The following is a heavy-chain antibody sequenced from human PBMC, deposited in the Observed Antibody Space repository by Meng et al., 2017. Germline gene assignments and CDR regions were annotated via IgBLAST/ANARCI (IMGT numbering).Heavy chain of an antibody. D-gene: IGHD6-19*01. V-gene: IGHV1-2*02. CDR1: GYTLTDYY. CDR3: ARRVAVAGNTSRVRWFDP. J-gene: IGHJ5*02. Sequence: QGDLGQSGAEVMKPGASMKVSCKASGYTLTDYYLHWVRQAPGQGLEWMGWINPHSGGTYFAQNFQGRVTLTSDTSISTAYMELSRLRSDDTAMYYCARRVAVAGNTSRVRWFDPWGQGTLVTVSS. CDR2: INPHSGGT.